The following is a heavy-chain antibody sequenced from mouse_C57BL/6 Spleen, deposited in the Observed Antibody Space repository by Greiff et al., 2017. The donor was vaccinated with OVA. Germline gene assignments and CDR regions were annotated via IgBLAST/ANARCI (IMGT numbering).Heavy chain of an antibody. J-gene: IGHJ4*01. Sequence: VQLQQPGAELVKPGASVKLSCKASGYTFTSYWMHWVKQRPGQGLEWIGMIHPNSGSTNYNEKFKSKATLTVDKTASTAYMQLSSLTSEDSAVYYCAKGEFITTVVDYAMDYWGQGTSVTVSS. V-gene: IGHV1-64*01. D-gene: IGHD1-1*01. CDR3: AKGEFITTVVDYAMDY. CDR2: IHPNSGST. CDR1: GYTFTSYW.